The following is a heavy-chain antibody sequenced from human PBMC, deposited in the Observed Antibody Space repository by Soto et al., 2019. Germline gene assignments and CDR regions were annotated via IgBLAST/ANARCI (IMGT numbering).Heavy chain of an antibody. CDR2: ISAYNGNT. V-gene: IGHV1-18*01. J-gene: IGHJ6*02. CDR1: GYTFTSYG. Sequence: QVQLVQSGAEVKKPGASVKVSCKASGYTFTSYGISWVRQAPGQGLEWMGWISAYNGNTNYAQKLQGRVTMTTDTSXSXXYMELRSLRSDDTAVYYCARDGVETATGYDYGMDVWGQGTTVTVAS. D-gene: IGHD5-18*01. CDR3: ARDGVETATGYDYGMDV.